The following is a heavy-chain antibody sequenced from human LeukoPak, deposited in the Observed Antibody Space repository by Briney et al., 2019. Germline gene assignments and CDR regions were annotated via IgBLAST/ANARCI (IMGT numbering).Heavy chain of an antibody. J-gene: IGHJ4*02. Sequence: GGSLRLSCAASGFTFSSYGMHCVRQAPGKGLEWVAFIRYDESNKYYADSVKGRFVISRDNSKNTLFLQLNSLRAEDTAVYYCAKDYDSSGYYSSYWGQGTLVTVSS. D-gene: IGHD3-22*01. V-gene: IGHV3-30*02. CDR3: AKDYDSSGYYSSY. CDR2: IRYDESNK. CDR1: GFTFSSYG.